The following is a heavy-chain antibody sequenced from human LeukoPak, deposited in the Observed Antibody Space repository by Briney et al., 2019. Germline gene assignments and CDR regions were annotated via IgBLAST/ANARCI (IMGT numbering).Heavy chain of an antibody. CDR3: ARGEYSSSWYPFDY. CDR2: MKSNSGDT. Sequence: GASVKVSCETSGYTFTGYDINWVRQAPGQGLEWMGWMKSNSGDTHFAQKFQGRLTMTRNTSISTAFMELSSLRSEDTAVYYCARGEYSSSWYPFDYWGQGSLVTVSS. D-gene: IGHD6-13*01. J-gene: IGHJ4*02. V-gene: IGHV1-8*01. CDR1: GYTFTGYD.